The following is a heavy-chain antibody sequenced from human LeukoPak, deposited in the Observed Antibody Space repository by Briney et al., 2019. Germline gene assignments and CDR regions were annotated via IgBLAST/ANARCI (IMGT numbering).Heavy chain of an antibody. CDR1: GGSFSGYY. Sequence: SETLSLTCAVYGGSFSGYYWSWIRQPPGKGLEWIGEINHSGSTNYNPSLKSRVTISVDTSKNQFSLKLSSVTAADTAVYYCARPYGSSDYWGQGTLVTVSS. D-gene: IGHD3-10*01. J-gene: IGHJ4*02. V-gene: IGHV4-34*01. CDR2: INHSGST. CDR3: ARPYGSSDY.